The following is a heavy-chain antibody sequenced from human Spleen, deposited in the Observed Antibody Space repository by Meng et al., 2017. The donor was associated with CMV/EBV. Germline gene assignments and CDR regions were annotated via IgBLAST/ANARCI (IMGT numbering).Heavy chain of an antibody. CDR3: ARERAVRGAVRDCWFDP. D-gene: IGHD3-10*01. CDR2: VHYSGST. Sequence: GSLRLSXXVSGGSINGYYWSWVRQSPGKGLEWIGYVHYSGSTNYSPSLKRRVAISVDTSKNQFSLSVTSMTASDTSVYYCARERAVRGAVRDCWFDPWGRGILVTVSS. CDR1: GGSINGYY. V-gene: IGHV4-59*01. J-gene: IGHJ5*02.